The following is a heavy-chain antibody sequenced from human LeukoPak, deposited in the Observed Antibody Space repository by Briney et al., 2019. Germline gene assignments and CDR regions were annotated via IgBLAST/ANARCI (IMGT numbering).Heavy chain of an antibody. CDR2: IKQDGSEK. D-gene: IGHD1-1*01. J-gene: IGHJ4*02. CDR3: ARDPGSHNYYFDY. V-gene: IGHV3-7*01. CDR1: GFTFSSYW. Sequence: GGSLRLSCAASGFTFSSYWMSWVRQAPGKGLEWVANIKQDGSEKYYVDSVKGRFIISRDNAKNSLYLQMNSLRAEDTAVYYCARDPGSHNYYFDYWGQGTLVTVSS.